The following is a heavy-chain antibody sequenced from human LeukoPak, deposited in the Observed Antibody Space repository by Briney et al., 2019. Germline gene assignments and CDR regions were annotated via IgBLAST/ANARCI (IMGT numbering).Heavy chain of an antibody. CDR3: ASAIYYCSSTSCYTGYFDY. V-gene: IGHV4-34*01. Sequence: GSLRLSCAASGFTFSSYSMNWVRQPPGKGLEWIGEINHSGSTNYNPSLKSRVTISVDTSKNQFSLKLSSVTAADTAVYYCASAIYYCSSTSCYTGYFDYWGQGTLVTVSS. J-gene: IGHJ4*02. CDR2: INHSGST. D-gene: IGHD2-2*02. CDR1: GFTFSSYS.